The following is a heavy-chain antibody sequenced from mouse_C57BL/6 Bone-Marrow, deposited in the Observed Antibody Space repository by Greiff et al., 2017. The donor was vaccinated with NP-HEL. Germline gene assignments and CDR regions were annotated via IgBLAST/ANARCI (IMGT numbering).Heavy chain of an antibody. V-gene: IGHV1-64*01. D-gene: IGHD1-1*01. CDR3: ARPYYYGSSHFAY. J-gene: IGHJ3*01. CDR2: IHPNSGSS. Sequence: QVQLQQPGAELVKPGASVKLSCKASGYTFTSYWMHWVKQRPGQGLEWIGMIHPNSGSSNYNEKFKSKATLTVDKSSSTAYMQLSSLTSEDSAVYYCARPYYYGSSHFAYGGQGTLVTVSA. CDR1: GYTFTSYW.